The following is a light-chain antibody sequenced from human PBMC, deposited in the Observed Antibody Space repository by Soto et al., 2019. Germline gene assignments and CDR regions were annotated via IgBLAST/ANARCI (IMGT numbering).Light chain of an antibody. V-gene: IGKV1-27*01. CDR2: AAS. CDR3: QKYNSAPWT. J-gene: IGKJ1*01. CDR1: QGITNY. Sequence: DIQMTQSPSSLSASVGDRVTITCRASQGITNYLAWYQQRPGKVPKLLIYAASALQSGVPSRFSGSGSGTDFTLNISSLQPEDIATYYCQKYNSAPWTFGQGTKVEIK.